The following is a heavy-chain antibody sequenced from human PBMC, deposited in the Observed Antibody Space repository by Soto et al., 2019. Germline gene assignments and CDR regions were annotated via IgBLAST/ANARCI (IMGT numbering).Heavy chain of an antibody. Sequence: GGSLRLSCAASGFTFSSYSMNWVRQAPGKGLEWVSSISSSSSYIYYADSVKGRFTISRDNAKNSLYLQMNSLRAEDTAVYYCARWGDIVVVPAARGRYGMDVWGQGTTVTVSS. CDR3: ARWGDIVVVPAARGRYGMDV. CDR1: GFTFSSYS. D-gene: IGHD2-2*01. V-gene: IGHV3-21*01. CDR2: ISSSSSYI. J-gene: IGHJ6*02.